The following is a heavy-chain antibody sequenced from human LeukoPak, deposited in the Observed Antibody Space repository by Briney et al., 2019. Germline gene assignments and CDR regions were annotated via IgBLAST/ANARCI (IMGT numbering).Heavy chain of an antibody. D-gene: IGHD5-18*01. J-gene: IGHJ4*02. V-gene: IGHV4-59*08. Sequence: PGGSLRLSCAASGFTVSSNYMNWIRQPPGKGLEWIGYIYYSGSTNYNPSLKSRVTISVDTSKNQFSLKLSSVTAADTAVYYCARGMRVKRGIQLWSLFDYWGQGTLVTVSS. CDR2: IYYSGST. CDR1: GFTVSSNY. CDR3: ARGMRVKRGIQLWSLFDY.